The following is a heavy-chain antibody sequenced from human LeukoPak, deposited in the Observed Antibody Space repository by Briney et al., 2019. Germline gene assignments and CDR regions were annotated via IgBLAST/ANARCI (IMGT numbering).Heavy chain of an antibody. CDR1: GYTLTELS. Sequence: ASVKVSCKVSGYTLTELSMHWVRQAPGKGLGGWGGFNPEDGETIYAQKFQGRVTMTEDTSTDTAYMELSSLRSEDTAVYYCATRRLYYDSSGYRWDYWGQGTLVTVSS. CDR2: FNPEDGET. V-gene: IGHV1-24*01. D-gene: IGHD3-22*01. CDR3: ATRRLYYDSSGYRWDY. J-gene: IGHJ4*02.